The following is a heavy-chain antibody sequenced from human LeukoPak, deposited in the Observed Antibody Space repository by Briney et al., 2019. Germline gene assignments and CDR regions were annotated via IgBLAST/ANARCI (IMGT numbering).Heavy chain of an antibody. CDR1: GGSFSGYY. J-gene: IGHJ4*02. V-gene: IGHV4-34*01. D-gene: IGHD3-3*01. CDR2: INHSGST. CDR3: ARVYSSGYYAY. Sequence: SETLSLTCAVYGGSFSGYYWSWIRQPPGKGLEWIGEINHSGSTNYNPSLKSRVTISVDTSKNQFSLKLSSVTAADTAVYYCARVYSSGYYAYWGQGTLVTVSS.